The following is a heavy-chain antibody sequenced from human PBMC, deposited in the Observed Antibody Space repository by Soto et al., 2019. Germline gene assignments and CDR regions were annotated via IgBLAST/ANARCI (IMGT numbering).Heavy chain of an antibody. V-gene: IGHV4-59*08. CDR3: ARHSSGRFDY. CDR1: GGSISSYY. D-gene: IGHD6-19*01. J-gene: IGHJ4*02. Sequence: QVQLQESGPGLVKPSETLSLTCTVSGGSISSYYWSWIRQPPGKGLEWIGYIYYSGSTNYNPSLKIRVTISVDTSKNQFSLKLSSVTAAYTAVYYCARHSSGRFDYWGQGTLVTVSS. CDR2: IYYSGST.